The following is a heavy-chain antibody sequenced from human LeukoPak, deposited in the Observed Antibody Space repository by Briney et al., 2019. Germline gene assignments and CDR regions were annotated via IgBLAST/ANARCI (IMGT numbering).Heavy chain of an antibody. D-gene: IGHD3-10*01. CDR3: ARSDYGSGNYYWSLDY. J-gene: IGHJ4*02. CDR2: IHHSGST. Sequence: SETLSLTCAVYGGSTSGYYWSWIRQPPGKGLEWIAEIHHSGSTNYNPSLRSRVTISIDTSKNQFSLKLSSVTAADTAVYYCARSDYGSGNYYWSLDYWGQGTLVTVSS. CDR1: GGSTSGYY. V-gene: IGHV4-34*01.